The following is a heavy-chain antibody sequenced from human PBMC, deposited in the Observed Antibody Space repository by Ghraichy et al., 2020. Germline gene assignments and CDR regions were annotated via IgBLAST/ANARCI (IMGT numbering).Heavy chain of an antibody. D-gene: IGHD2-15*01. V-gene: IGHV4-59*01. Sequence: SETLSLTCIVSDGSINSYYWNWIRQSPGKGLEWIGYIYYSGRTSYNPSLKSRVTMSVDTSKNQFSLKLTSVTAADTAVYYCARAGDCSGGSCYSCGYWGQGILVTVSS. CDR2: IYYSGRT. CDR1: DGSINSYY. CDR3: ARAGDCSGGSCYSCGY. J-gene: IGHJ4*02.